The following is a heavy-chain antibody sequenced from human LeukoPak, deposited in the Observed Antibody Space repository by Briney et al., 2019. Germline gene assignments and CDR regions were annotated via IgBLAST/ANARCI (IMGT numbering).Heavy chain of an antibody. Sequence: PSETLSLTCTVSGGSISSYYWSWIRQPPGKGLEWIGYIYYSGSTNYNPSLKSRVTISVDTSKNQFSLKLSSVTAADTAVYYCARDTFRRGYSCGYDYYYGMDVWGQGTTVTVSS. V-gene: IGHV4-59*01. J-gene: IGHJ6*02. D-gene: IGHD5-18*01. CDR2: IYYSGST. CDR1: GGSISSYY. CDR3: ARDTFRRGYSCGYDYYYGMDV.